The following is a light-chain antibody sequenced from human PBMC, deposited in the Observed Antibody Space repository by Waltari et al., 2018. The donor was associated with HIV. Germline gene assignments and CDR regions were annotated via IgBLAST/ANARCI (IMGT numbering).Light chain of an antibody. CDR1: SSNIGSNS. Sequence: SVLTQPPSASGTPGQKVTISCSGSSSNIGSNSVFWYQQLPGAAPKLLIYRDTQRPSGVPDRFSGSKSGTSASQAISGLRSEDEAVYSCATWDDSLNGVLFGGGTNLNVL. J-gene: IGLJ2*01. CDR3: ATWDDSLNGVL. CDR2: RDT. V-gene: IGLV1-47*01.